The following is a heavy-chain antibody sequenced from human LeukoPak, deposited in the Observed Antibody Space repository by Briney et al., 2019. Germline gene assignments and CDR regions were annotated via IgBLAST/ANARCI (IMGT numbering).Heavy chain of an antibody. D-gene: IGHD4-17*01. CDR1: GFTFSSYW. V-gene: IGHV3-7*01. Sequence: GGSLRLSCAASGFTFSSYWMSWVRQAPGKGLEWVANIKQDGSEKYYVDSVKGRFTISRDNAKNSLYLQMNSLKAEDTAVYYCARDPYTVTSYYYYMDVWGKGTTVTVSS. J-gene: IGHJ6*03. CDR2: IKQDGSEK. CDR3: ARDPYTVTSYYYYMDV.